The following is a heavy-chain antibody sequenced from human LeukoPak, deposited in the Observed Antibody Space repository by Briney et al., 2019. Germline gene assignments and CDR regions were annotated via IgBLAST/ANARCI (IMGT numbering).Heavy chain of an antibody. CDR3: ARVGSIAAAGTPEY. CDR1: GFTFNDYY. Sequence: PGGSLRLSCAASGFTFNDYYMTWIRQAPGKGLEWVSHISSSGAAIYADSVTGRFTISRDNAKNSLYLQMNSLRAEDTAVYYCARVGSIAAAGTPEYWGEGTLVTVSS. D-gene: IGHD6-13*01. V-gene: IGHV3-11*01. CDR2: ISSSGAAI. J-gene: IGHJ4*02.